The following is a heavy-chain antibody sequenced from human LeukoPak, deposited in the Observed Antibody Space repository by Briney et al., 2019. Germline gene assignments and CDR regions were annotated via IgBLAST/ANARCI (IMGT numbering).Heavy chain of an antibody. J-gene: IGHJ4*02. Sequence: GGSLKLSCAASGFTFSGSAMHWVRQVSGKGLEWVGRIRSKANSYATAYAASVKGRFTISRDDSKNTAYLQMNSLKAEDTAVYYCTEPDFDYWGQGTLVTVSS. CDR2: IRSKANSYAT. CDR1: GFTFSGSA. V-gene: IGHV3-73*01. CDR3: TEPDFDY.